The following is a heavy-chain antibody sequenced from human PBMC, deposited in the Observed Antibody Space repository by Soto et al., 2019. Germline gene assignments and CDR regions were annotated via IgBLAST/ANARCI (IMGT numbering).Heavy chain of an antibody. V-gene: IGHV3-30-3*01. CDR3: ASIPRIYDYVWGSSLYYYGMDV. D-gene: IGHD3-16*01. CDR2: ISYDGSNK. J-gene: IGHJ6*02. CDR1: GFTSSSYA. Sequence: QVQLVESGGGVVQPGRSLRLSCAASGFTSSSYAMHWVRQAPGKGLEWVAVISYDGSNKYYADSVKGRFTISRDNSKNTLYLQMNSLRAEDTAVYYCASIPRIYDYVWGSSLYYYGMDVWGQGTTVTVSS.